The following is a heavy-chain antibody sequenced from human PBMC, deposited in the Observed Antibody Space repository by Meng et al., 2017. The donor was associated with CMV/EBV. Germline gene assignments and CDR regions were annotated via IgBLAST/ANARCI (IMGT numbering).Heavy chain of an antibody. Sequence: GESLKISCAASGFTFSSYSMNWVRQAPGKGLEWVSSISSSSSYIYYADSVKDRFTISRDNAKNSLYLQMNSLRAEDTAVYYCARVCNTSPYYDFWSGYFSADVYGMDVWGQGTTVTVSS. J-gene: IGHJ6*02. CDR2: ISSSSSYI. CDR1: GFTFSSYS. D-gene: IGHD3-3*01. V-gene: IGHV3-21*01. CDR3: ARVCNTSPYYDFWSGYFSADVYGMDV.